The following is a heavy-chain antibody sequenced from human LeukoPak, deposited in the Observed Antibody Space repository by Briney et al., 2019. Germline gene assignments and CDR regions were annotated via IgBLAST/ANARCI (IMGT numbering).Heavy chain of an antibody. CDR2: IRSKGYGGTT. CDR3: TRAWAPDY. D-gene: IGHD7-27*01. CDR1: GFIFGDYA. J-gene: IGHJ4*02. Sequence: GGSLRLSCTASGFIFGDYAMSWVRQAPGKGLEWVGFIRSKGYGGTTEYAASVKDRFTISRDDSKSIAYLQMNSLKTEDTAVYYCTRAWAPDYWGQGTLVTVSS. V-gene: IGHV3-49*04.